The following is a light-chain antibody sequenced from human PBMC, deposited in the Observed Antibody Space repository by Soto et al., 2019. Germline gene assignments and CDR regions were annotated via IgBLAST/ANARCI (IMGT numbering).Light chain of an antibody. CDR3: CSYRSGTSPYYV. Sequence: QSVLTQPASVSGSPGQSITISCTGTSSDVGGYNYVSWYQRHPGKAPKLMIYEVSNRPSGVSNRFSGSKSGNTASLTISGLQAEDEADYYCCSYRSGTSPYYVFGTGTKVTVL. CDR1: SSDVGGYNY. J-gene: IGLJ1*01. V-gene: IGLV2-14*01. CDR2: EVS.